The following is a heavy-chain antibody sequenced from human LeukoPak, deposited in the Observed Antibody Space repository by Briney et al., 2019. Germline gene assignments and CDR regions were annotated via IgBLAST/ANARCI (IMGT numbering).Heavy chain of an antibody. CDR1: RYSFTNFP. CDR3: ARGSDYYDSRSYYSD. D-gene: IGHD3-22*01. J-gene: IGHJ4*02. Sequence: GASVNVSCKAFRYSFTNFPMHWVRQAPGQRFEWMGWINSGTGNTKYSQKFQGRVTITRDTSASTAYMELSSLRSEDTAVYYCARGSDYYDSRSYYSDWGQGTLVTVSS. CDR2: INSGTGNT. V-gene: IGHV1-3*01.